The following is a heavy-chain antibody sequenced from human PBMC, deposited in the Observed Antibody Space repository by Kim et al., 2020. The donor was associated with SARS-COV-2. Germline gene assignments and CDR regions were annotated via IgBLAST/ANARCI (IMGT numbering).Heavy chain of an antibody. CDR1: GASITNDDW. CDR3: ARSFGWDRYYDSNGYYWGLDY. J-gene: IGHJ4*02. Sequence: SETLSLTCAVSGASITNDDWWSWLRQPPGKGLEWIGEIYHRGNIHYNPSLKSRVTISMDKSKNQFSLNLNSVTAADTAVYYCARSFGWDRYYDSNGYYWGLDYWGQGTLVTVSS. CDR2: IYHRGNI. D-gene: IGHD3-22*01. V-gene: IGHV4-4*02.